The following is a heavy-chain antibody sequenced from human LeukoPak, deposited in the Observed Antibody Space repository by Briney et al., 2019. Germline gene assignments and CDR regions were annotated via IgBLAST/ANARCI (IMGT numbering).Heavy chain of an antibody. J-gene: IGHJ5*02. CDR1: EYTFTGYY. Sequence: ASVKVSCKASEYTFTGYYIHWVRQAPGQGLEWMGGIIPIFGTANYAQKFQGRVTVTRDTSISTAYMELSRLRSDDTAVYYCASSGYDLYGPYSYNWFDPWGQGTLVTVSS. CDR2: IIPIFGTA. V-gene: IGHV1-2*02. CDR3: ASSGYDLYGPYSYNWFDP. D-gene: IGHD5-12*01.